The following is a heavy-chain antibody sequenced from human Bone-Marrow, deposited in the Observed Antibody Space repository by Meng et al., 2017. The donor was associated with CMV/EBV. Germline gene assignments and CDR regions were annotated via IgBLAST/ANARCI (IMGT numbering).Heavy chain of an antibody. CDR3: ARDDREGSYSYYYYGMDV. J-gene: IGHJ6*02. Sequence: GESLKISCAASGFTFSSYSMNWVRQAPGKGLVWVSRINSDGSSTSYADSVKGRFTISRDNAKNTLYLQMNSLRAEDTAVYYCARDDREGSYSYYYYGMDVWGQGTTVTVSS. D-gene: IGHD1-26*01. CDR1: GFTFSSYS. V-gene: IGHV3-74*01. CDR2: INSDGSST.